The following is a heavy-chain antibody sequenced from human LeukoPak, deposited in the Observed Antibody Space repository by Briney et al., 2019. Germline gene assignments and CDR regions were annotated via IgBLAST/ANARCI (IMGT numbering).Heavy chain of an antibody. CDR3: VTLSSSSRGATVVGDY. CDR1: GGSFSGYY. V-gene: IGHV4-34*01. D-gene: IGHD4-17*01. Sequence: SETLSLTCAVYGGSFSGYYWSWIRQPPGKGLGWIGEINHSGSTNYNPSLKSRVTISVDTSKNQFSLKLSSVTAADTAVYYCVTLSSSSRGATVVGDYWGQGTLVTVSS. CDR2: INHSGST. J-gene: IGHJ4*02.